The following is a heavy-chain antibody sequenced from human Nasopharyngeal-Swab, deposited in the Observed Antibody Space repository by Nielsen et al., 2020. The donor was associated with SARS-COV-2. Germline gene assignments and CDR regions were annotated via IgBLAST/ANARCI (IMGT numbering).Heavy chain of an antibody. CDR3: ARVKGYQLLSSAAPNWFDP. V-gene: IGHV4-34*01. Sequence: SETLSLTCAVYGGSFGGYYWGWIRQPPGKGLEWIGSIYYSGSTYYNPSLKSRVTISVDTSKNQFSLKLSSVTAADTAVYYCARVKGYQLLSSAAPNWFDPWGQGTLVTVSS. CDR2: IYYSGST. CDR1: GGSFGGYY. J-gene: IGHJ5*02. D-gene: IGHD2-2*01.